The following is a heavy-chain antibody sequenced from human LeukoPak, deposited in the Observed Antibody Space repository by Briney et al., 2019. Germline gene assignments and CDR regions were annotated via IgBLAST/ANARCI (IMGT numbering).Heavy chain of an antibody. V-gene: IGHV1-46*01. D-gene: IGHD2-2*01. CDR3: ARDLGYCSSTSCYPSAFDI. J-gene: IGHJ3*02. CDR2: INPSGGST. Sequence: GASVKVSCKASGYTFTSYYMHWVRQAPGQGLEWMGIINPSGGSTSYAQKFQGRVTITTDESTSTAYMELSSLRSEDTAVYYCARDLGYCSSTSCYPSAFDIWGQGTMVTVSS. CDR1: GYTFTSYY.